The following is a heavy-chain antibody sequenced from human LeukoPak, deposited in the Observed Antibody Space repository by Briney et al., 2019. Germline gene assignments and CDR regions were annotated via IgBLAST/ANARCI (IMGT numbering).Heavy chain of an antibody. Sequence: ASVKVSCKASGYTFTSYDINWVRQATGQGLEWMGWMNPNSGNTGYAQKFQGRVTMTRNTSISTAYMELSSLRSEDTAVYYCARHQLRYFDWIYYYYGMDVWGQATTVTVPS. D-gene: IGHD3-9*01. CDR1: GYTFTSYD. V-gene: IGHV1-8*01. CDR3: ARHQLRYFDWIYYYYGMDV. CDR2: MNPNSGNT. J-gene: IGHJ6*02.